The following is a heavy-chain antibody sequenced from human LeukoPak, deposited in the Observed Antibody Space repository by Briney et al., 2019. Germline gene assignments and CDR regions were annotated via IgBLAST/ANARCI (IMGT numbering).Heavy chain of an antibody. CDR3: ARDPGGYNSEAFDI. CDR1: GGTFSTFP. J-gene: IGHJ3*02. V-gene: IGHV1-69*13. CDR2: IIPIFGVT. Sequence: ASVKVSCKATGGTFSTFPVSWVRQAPGQGLEWVGGIIPIFGVTTYAQAFQDRVTITADESTGTAYMELSSLTSDDTAVYYCARDPGGYNSEAFDIWGQGTMVTVSS. D-gene: IGHD5-24*01.